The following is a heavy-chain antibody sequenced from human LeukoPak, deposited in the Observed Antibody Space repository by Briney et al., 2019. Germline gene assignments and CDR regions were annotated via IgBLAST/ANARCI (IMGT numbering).Heavy chain of an antibody. CDR3: ARYYYDSSVYYYYLDY. Sequence: SETLSLTCTVSGDSISSCYWTWIRQPPGKGLEWIGYIYYSGNTNYNPSLKSRVTMSVDTSKNQFSLKLTSVIAADTAVYYCARYYYDSSVYYYYLDYWGQGTLVAVSS. J-gene: IGHJ4*02. CDR1: GDSISSCY. D-gene: IGHD3-22*01. CDR2: IYYSGNT. V-gene: IGHV4-59*01.